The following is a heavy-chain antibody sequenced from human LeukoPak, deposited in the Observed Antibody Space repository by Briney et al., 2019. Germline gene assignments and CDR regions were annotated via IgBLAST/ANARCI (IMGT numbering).Heavy chain of an antibody. CDR1: GYTFTSYC. CDR3: ARENIAAAGVDP. CDR2: INPSGGST. J-gene: IGHJ5*02. D-gene: IGHD6-13*01. Sequence: ASVKVSCKASGYTFTSYCMHWVRQAPGQGLEWMGIINPSGGSTSYAQKFQGRVTMTRDTSTSTVYMELSSLRSEDTAVYYCARENIAAAGVDPWGQGTLVTVSS. V-gene: IGHV1-46*01.